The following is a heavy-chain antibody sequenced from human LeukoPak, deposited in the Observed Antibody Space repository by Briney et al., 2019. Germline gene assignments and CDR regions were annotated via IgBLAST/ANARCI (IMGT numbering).Heavy chain of an antibody. J-gene: IGHJ3*02. V-gene: IGHV1-46*01. CDR3: ARRYFVSAFDI. D-gene: IGHD3-9*01. CDR1: GYTFTSYY. Sequence: GASVTVSFTASGYTFTSYYMHWVRQAPGQGLEWMGIINPSGGSTSYAQKFQGRVTMTRDTSTSTVYMELSSLRSEDTAVYYCARRYFVSAFDIWGQGTMVTVSS. CDR2: INPSGGST.